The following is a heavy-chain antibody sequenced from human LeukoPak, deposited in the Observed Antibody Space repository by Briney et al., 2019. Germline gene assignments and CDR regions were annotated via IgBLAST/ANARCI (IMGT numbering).Heavy chain of an antibody. CDR2: ISSSSSYT. CDR3: AKARLRNDAFDI. D-gene: IGHD4-17*01. J-gene: IGHJ3*02. Sequence: GGSLRLSCAASGFAFSDYYMNWIRQAPGKGLEWVSYISSSSSYTNYADSVKGRFTISRDNAKNSLYLQMNSLRAEDTAVYYCAKARLRNDAFDIWSQGTRVTVSS. CDR1: GFAFSDYY. V-gene: IGHV3-11*03.